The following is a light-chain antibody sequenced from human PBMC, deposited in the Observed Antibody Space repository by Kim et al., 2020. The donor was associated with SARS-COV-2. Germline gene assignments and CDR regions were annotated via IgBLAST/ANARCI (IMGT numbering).Light chain of an antibody. CDR2: AAS. CDR1: QFIRDD. J-gene: IGKJ1*01. V-gene: IGKV1-6*01. Sequence: ASVGDRVTITCRASQFIRDDLGWYQQKPGKAPKLLIYAASTLQSGVPSRFSGSVFGTDFTLTINSLQPEDFATYYCVQDYNYPWTFGQGTKVEIK. CDR3: VQDYNYPWT.